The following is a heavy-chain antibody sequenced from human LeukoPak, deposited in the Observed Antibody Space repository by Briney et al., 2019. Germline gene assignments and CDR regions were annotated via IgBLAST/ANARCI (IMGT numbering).Heavy chain of an antibody. D-gene: IGHD3-3*01. CDR3: ASYSWSGSRFDY. Sequence: PSETLSLTCTVSGYSISSGYYWGWIRQPPGKGLELIGSINHSGGTYYTPSLKSRVTISVDTSKNQFSLKLSSVTAADTAVYYCASYSWSGSRFDYWGQGTLVTVSS. J-gene: IGHJ4*02. CDR2: INHSGGT. V-gene: IGHV4-38-2*02. CDR1: GYSISSGYY.